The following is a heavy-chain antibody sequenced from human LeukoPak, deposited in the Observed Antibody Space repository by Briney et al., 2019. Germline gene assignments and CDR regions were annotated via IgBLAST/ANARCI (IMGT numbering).Heavy chain of an antibody. V-gene: IGHV3-23*01. CDR3: AKRRGLELLYYYYMDV. Sequence: GGSLRLSCAASGFTFSSYAMSWVRQAPGKGLEWVSAISGSGTNTYYADSVKGRFTISRDNSKNTLYVQMNSLRAEDTAVYYCAKRRGLELLYYYYMDVWGKGTTVTVSS. D-gene: IGHD1-7*01. CDR1: GFTFSSYA. CDR2: ISGSGTNT. J-gene: IGHJ6*03.